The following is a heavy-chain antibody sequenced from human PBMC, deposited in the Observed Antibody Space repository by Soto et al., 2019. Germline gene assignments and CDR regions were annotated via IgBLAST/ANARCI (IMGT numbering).Heavy chain of an antibody. CDR2: ISSSSTI. CDR1: GFTFSSYS. CDR3: ARGLPLYLDGDQHSPSGMDV. V-gene: IGHV3-48*02. D-gene: IGHD3-10*01. Sequence: GGSLGLSCAASGFTFSSYSMNWVRQAPGKGLEWVSYISSSSTIYYADSVKGRFTISRDNAKNSLYLQMNSLRDEDTAVYYCARGLPLYLDGDQHSPSGMDVWAKGHRVPVPS. J-gene: IGHJ6*04.